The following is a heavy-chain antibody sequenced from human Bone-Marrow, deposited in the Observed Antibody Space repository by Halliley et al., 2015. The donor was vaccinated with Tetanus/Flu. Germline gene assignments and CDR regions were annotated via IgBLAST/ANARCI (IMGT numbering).Heavy chain of an antibody. J-gene: IGHJ4*02. Sequence: TLSLTCTVSGDSVSRSLHYWSWIRQPPGRGLEWIGYLYYSGSTNNNPSLKSRVSMSVDTSKNQFSLKLSSVTAADMAVYYCARGSLGSCSSGFCSSPYLDYWGQGTLVTVSS. CDR2: LYYSGST. CDR1: GDSVSRSLHY. D-gene: IGHD2-2*01. V-gene: IGHV4-61*01. CDR3: ARGSLGSCSSGFCSSPYLDY.